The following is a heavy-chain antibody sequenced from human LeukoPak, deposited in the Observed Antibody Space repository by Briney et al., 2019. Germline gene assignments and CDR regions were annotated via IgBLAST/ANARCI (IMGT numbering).Heavy chain of an antibody. D-gene: IGHD2-2*01. J-gene: IGHJ6*03. CDR2: INPSGGST. Sequence: ALVKVSCKASGYTFTSYYMHWVRQAPGQGLEWMGIINPSGGSTSYAQKFQGRVTMTRDTSTSTVYMELSSLRSEDTAVYYCARDGDIVVVPAAHPNYYYYYYMDVWGKGTTVTVSS. CDR1: GYTFTSYY. V-gene: IGHV1-46*03. CDR3: ARDGDIVVVPAAHPNYYYYYYMDV.